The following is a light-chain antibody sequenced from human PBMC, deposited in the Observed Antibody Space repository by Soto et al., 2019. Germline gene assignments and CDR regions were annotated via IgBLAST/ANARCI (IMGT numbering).Light chain of an antibody. CDR1: QSVSSSF. V-gene: IGKV3-20*01. Sequence: ENVLTQSPGTLSLSPGERATLSCMASQSVSSSFLAWYQQKVGQAPRLLIYGASSRATGIPDRFSGSGSGTDFTLTISRLEPEDFAVYYCQQYGSSPRTFGQGTRLEI. CDR2: GAS. CDR3: QQYGSSPRT. J-gene: IGKJ5*01.